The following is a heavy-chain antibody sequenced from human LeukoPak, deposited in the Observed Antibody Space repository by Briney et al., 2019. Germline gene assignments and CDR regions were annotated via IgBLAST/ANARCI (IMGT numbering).Heavy chain of an antibody. Sequence: ASVKVSCKASGYTFTSFGISWVRQAPGQGLEWMGWISAHNGNTNYAQKLQGRVTMTTDTSTSTAYMELRSLRSDDTAVYYCARDHPYYDSSGYMPNWGQGTLVTVSS. V-gene: IGHV1-18*01. J-gene: IGHJ4*02. CDR1: GYTFTSFG. CDR2: ISAHNGNT. D-gene: IGHD3-22*01. CDR3: ARDHPYYDSSGYMPN.